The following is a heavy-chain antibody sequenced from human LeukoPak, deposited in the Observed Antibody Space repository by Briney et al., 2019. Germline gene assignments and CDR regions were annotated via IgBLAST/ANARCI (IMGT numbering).Heavy chain of an antibody. D-gene: IGHD3-10*01. V-gene: IGHV3-15*01. CDR2: IKSKTDGGTT. CDR1: RFSFNSYG. Sequence: GGSLRLSCAASRFSFNSYGMYWVRQAPGKGLEWVGRIKSKTDGGTTDYAAPVKGRFTISRDDSKNTLYLQMNSLKTEDTAVYYCTTDLEVLFGSNAFDIWGQGTMATVSS. J-gene: IGHJ3*02. CDR3: TTDLEVLFGSNAFDI.